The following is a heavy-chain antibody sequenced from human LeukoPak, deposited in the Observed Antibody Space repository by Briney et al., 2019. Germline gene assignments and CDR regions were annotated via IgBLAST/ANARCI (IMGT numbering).Heavy chain of an antibody. CDR1: GFTFSDYY. CDR2: ISSSSNTR. CDR3: AWGGIAAFDS. V-gene: IGHV3-11*04. Sequence: PRGSLRLSCAASGFTFSDYYMSWIRQAPGKGLEWVAYISSSSNTRYYADSVKGRFTISRDNAKNSLYLQMNSLRAEDTAVYYCAWGGIAAFDSWGQGTLVTVSS. D-gene: IGHD2-21*01. J-gene: IGHJ4*02.